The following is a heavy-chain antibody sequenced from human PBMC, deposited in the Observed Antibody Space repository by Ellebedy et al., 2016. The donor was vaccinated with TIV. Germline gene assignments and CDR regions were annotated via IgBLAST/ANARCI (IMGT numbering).Heavy chain of an antibody. CDR2: INQDGSAR. V-gene: IGHV3-7*01. D-gene: IGHD6-19*01. Sequence: GGSLRLSCAASGFTFSNYWMNWVRQAPGKGLEWVANINQDGSARYYVDSVKGRFTISRDTAKNSLYLQMNSLRAEDTAVYYCARGGVVAGADYWGQGTLVTVSS. J-gene: IGHJ4*02. CDR3: ARGGVVAGADY. CDR1: GFTFSNYW.